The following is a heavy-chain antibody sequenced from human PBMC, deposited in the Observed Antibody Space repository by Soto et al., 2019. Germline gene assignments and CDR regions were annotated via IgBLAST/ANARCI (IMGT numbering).Heavy chain of an antibody. CDR1: GFIFSDYW. Sequence: EVQVEQSGGGLVQTGGSLRLSCKASGFIFSDYWITGVRQAPGKGLEWVAYIKEDGSEKSYMGAVKGRFTVSRDSAMNSVFLQMNSLRAEDTAVYYCASSRGYWGQGVLLTVSS. J-gene: IGHJ4*02. CDR3: ASSRGY. D-gene: IGHD3-22*01. CDR2: IKEDGSEK. V-gene: IGHV3-7*05.